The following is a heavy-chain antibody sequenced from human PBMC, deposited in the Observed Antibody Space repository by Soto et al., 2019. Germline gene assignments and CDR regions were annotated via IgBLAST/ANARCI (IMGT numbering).Heavy chain of an antibody. Sequence: ASVKVSCKASGYSFTSYAMHWVRQAPGQRLEWMGWINAGNGNTKYSQKFQGRVTITRDTSASTAYMELSSLRSEDTAVYYCAKALGIYYFDLWGQGNLVIVYS. J-gene: IGHJ4*02. V-gene: IGHV1-3*01. CDR2: INAGNGNT. CDR3: AKALGIYYFDL. D-gene: IGHD1-26*01. CDR1: GYSFTSYA.